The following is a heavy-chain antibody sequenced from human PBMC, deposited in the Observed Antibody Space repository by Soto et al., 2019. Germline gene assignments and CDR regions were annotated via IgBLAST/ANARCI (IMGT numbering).Heavy chain of an antibody. D-gene: IGHD3-22*01. CDR3: ASSYYYDSSGYYPWGYYYYGMDV. Sequence: QVQLVQSGAEVKKPGSSVKVSCKASGGTFSSYAISWVRQAPGQGLEWMGGIIPIFGTANYAQKFQGRVTITADESTSTAYMELSSLRSEDTAVYYCASSYYYDSSGYYPWGYYYYGMDVWGQGTTVTVSS. V-gene: IGHV1-69*12. J-gene: IGHJ6*02. CDR2: IIPIFGTA. CDR1: GGTFSSYA.